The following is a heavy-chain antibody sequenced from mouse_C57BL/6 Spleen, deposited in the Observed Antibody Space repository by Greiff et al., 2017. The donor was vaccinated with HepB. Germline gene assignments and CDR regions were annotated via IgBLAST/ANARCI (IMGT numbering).Heavy chain of an antibody. D-gene: IGHD2-2*01. Sequence: VQLQQSGAELVRPGASVKLSCTASGFNIKDDYMHWVKQRPEQGLEWIGWIDPENGDTEYASKFQGKATITADTSSNTAYLQLSSLTSEDTAVYYCTTFGDDEGAWFAYWGQGTLVTVSA. CDR3: TTFGDDEGAWFAY. CDR1: GFNIKDDY. CDR2: IDPENGDT. V-gene: IGHV14-4*01. J-gene: IGHJ3*01.